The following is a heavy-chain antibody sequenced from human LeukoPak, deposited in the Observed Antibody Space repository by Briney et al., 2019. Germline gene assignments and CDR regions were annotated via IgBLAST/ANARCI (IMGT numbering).Heavy chain of an antibody. V-gene: IGHV3-23*01. J-gene: IGHJ4*02. CDR2: ISVSGGST. CDR1: GFTFSSYA. CDR3: ANTIYSGSYFDY. D-gene: IGHD1-26*01. Sequence: GGSLGLSCEASGFTFSSYAMSWVRQAPGKGLEWVSAISVSGGSTYYADSVKGRFTISRDNSKNTLYLQMNSLRAEDTAVYYCANTIYSGSYFDYWGQGTLVTVSS.